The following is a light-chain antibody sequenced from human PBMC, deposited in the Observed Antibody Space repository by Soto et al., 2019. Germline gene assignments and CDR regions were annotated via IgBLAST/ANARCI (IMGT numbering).Light chain of an antibody. V-gene: IGKV3-15*01. CDR3: GQYDSYFRT. J-gene: IGKJ1*01. CDR1: QSVSSN. Sequence: EIVLTQSPDTLSLSPGERATLSCRASQSVSSNLAWYQQKPGQAPRLLIYGASTRATGIPARFSGSGSGTEFTLTISSLQSEDFAVYYCGQYDSYFRTFGQGTKVDIK. CDR2: GAS.